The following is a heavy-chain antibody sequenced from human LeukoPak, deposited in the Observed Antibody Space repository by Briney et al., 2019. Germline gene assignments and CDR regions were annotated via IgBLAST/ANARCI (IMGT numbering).Heavy chain of an antibody. CDR1: GFTFSTNA. D-gene: IGHD2-15*01. CDR3: AKRDCCVSMDH. J-gene: IGHJ4*02. V-gene: IGHV3-23*01. CDR2: VSGDSTTI. Sequence: PGGSLRLSCAASGFTFSTNAMRWVRQSPGKGLEWVSAVSGDSTTIDYADSVKGRFTISRDNSKNTLYLQMNSLRAEDTAVYYCAKRDCCVSMDHWGQGALVTVSS.